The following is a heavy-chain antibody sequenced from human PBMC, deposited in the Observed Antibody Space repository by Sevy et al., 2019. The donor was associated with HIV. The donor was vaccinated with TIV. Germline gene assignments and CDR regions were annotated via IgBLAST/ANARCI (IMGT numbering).Heavy chain of an antibody. Sequence: SETLSLTCTVSGDSISGYYWSWIRQPPGMGLEWIGYFYYSGRTNYSPSLKSRATISVDTSKNQISLTLTSVTAADTAIYYCANGISARLDYWGQGTLVTVSS. CDR2: FYYSGRT. D-gene: IGHD6-6*01. J-gene: IGHJ4*02. V-gene: IGHV4-59*01. CDR3: ANGISARLDY. CDR1: GDSISGYY.